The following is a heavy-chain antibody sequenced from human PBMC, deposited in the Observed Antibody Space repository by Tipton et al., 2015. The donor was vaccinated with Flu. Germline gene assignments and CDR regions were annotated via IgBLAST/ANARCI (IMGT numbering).Heavy chain of an antibody. J-gene: IGHJ5*02. Sequence: SLRLSCAASGFTFSNFAMHWVRQAPGKGLEWVAGIWYDGSNKYYADSVKGRFTISRDNSKNTLYLQMNSLRAEDTAMYYCARDYGDLNWFDPWGQGTLVTVSS. D-gene: IGHD4-17*01. V-gene: IGHV3-33*01. CDR2: IWYDGSNK. CDR1: GFTFSNFA. CDR3: ARDYGDLNWFDP.